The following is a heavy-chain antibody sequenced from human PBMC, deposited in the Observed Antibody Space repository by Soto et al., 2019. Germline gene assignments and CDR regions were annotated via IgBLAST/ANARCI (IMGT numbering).Heavy chain of an antibody. D-gene: IGHD1-1*01. CDR2: VYSTGGT. CDR1: SGPTSSHN. V-gene: IGHV4-59*08. Sequence: QVQLQQSGPGLVKPSETLSLTCSVSSGPTSSHNWGWIRQTPGRGLEWIGYVYSTGGTSYNPSLNIRVTISADTSTNHISLTLTSVTAADTAVYYCVRQGIGNLHGLVDVWGQGTTVRVSS. J-gene: IGHJ6*02. CDR3: VRQGIGNLHGLVDV.